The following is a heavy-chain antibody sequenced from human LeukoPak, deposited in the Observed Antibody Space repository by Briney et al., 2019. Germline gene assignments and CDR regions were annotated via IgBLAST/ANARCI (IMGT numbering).Heavy chain of an antibody. J-gene: IGHJ6*02. CDR2: ISSSSSYI. CDR3: ARDGSSFSSAWYNHYGMDV. D-gene: IGHD6-19*01. Sequence: GGSLRLSCAASGFTFSSYSMNWVRQAPGKGLEWVSSISSSSSYIYYADSVKGRFTISRDNAKNSLYLQMNSLRAEDTAVYYCARDGSSFSSAWYNHYGMDVWGQGTTVTVSS. V-gene: IGHV3-21*01. CDR1: GFTFSSYS.